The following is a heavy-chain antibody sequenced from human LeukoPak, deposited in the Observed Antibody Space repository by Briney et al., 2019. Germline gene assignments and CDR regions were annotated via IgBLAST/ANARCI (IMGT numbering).Heavy chain of an antibody. Sequence: ASVKVSCKASGYIFTSYVLHWVRQAPGQGLEWMGWINTNTGNPTYAQGFTGRSVFSLDTSVSTAYLQISSLKADDTAMYYCARGDYETHGYQTRWGQGTLVTVSS. D-gene: IGHD3-22*01. V-gene: IGHV7-4-1*02. CDR3: ARGDYETHGYQTR. J-gene: IGHJ4*02. CDR2: INTNTGNP. CDR1: GYIFTSYV.